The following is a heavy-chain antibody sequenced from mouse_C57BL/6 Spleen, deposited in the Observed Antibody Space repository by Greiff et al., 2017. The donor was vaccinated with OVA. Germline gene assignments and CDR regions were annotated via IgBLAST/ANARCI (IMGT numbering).Heavy chain of an antibody. D-gene: IGHD1-1*01. V-gene: IGHV1-50*01. CDR2: IDPSDSYT. CDR3: ARRDYGSSAYYFGY. CDR1: GYTFTSYW. J-gene: IGHJ2*01. Sequence: VQLQQPGAELVKPGASVKLSCKASGYTFTSYWMQWVKQRPGQGLEWIGEIDPSDSYTNYNQKFKGKATLTVDTSSSTAYMQLSSLTSEDSAVYYCARRDYGSSAYYFGYWGQGTTLTVSS.